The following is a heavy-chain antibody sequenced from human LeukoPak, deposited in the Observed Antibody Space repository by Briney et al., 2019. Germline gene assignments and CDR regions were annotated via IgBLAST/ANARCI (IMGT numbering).Heavy chain of an antibody. D-gene: IGHD6-19*01. V-gene: IGHV3-7*01. J-gene: IGHJ4*02. CDR2: IKADGTKI. Sequence: GGSLRLSCAASGFTFSNYWMNWVRQAPGRGLEWVANIKADGTKIYYVDSVKGRFTISRDNAKNSLYLQMNSLRAEDTAVYYCARVFSSGWYYFDYWGQGTLVTVSS. CDR1: GFTFSNYW. CDR3: ARVFSSGWYYFDY.